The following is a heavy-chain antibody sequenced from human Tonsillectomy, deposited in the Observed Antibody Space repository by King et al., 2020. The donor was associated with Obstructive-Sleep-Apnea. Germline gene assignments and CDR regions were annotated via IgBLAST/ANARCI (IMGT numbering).Heavy chain of an antibody. J-gene: IGHJ4*02. D-gene: IGHD6-19*01. CDR3: AKYSSGWDYFDY. CDR2: MRGSGGRT. V-gene: IGHV3-23*04. CDR1: GFTVSSYA. Sequence: VQLVESGGGLGQPGGSLRLSCAASGFTVSSYAMSWVLQAPGKGLEWVSAMRGSGGRTYYAYAVKGRFTISRDNSKNTLYLQMNSLRAEDTAVYYCAKYSSGWDYFDYWGQGTLVTVSS.